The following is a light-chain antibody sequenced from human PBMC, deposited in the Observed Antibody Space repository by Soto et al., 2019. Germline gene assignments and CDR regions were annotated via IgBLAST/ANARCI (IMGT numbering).Light chain of an antibody. CDR3: QQYGGLPT. J-gene: IGKJ1*01. CDR1: QSVSSN. CDR2: GAS. V-gene: IGKV3-20*01. Sequence: DIVMTQSPDSLTVSLGERATLSCRASQSVSSNLAWYQQKSGQAPRLLLYGASSRATGIPDRFRGSGSGTDFTLTISRLEPEDFAVYYCQQYGGLPTFGQGTKVDIK.